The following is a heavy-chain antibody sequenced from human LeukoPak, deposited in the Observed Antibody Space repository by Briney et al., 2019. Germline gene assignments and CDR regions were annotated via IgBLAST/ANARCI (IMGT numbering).Heavy chain of an antibody. CDR1: GYTFTSYD. CDR2: MNPNSGNT. Sequence: GASVKVSCKASGYTFTSYDINWVRQATGQGLEWMGWMNPNSGNTGYAQKFQGRVTMTRNTSISTAYMELSSLRSEDTAVYYCARVPSRFRAAAGNRGLVYWGQGTLVTVSS. V-gene: IGHV1-8*01. J-gene: IGHJ4*02. CDR3: ARVPSRFRAAAGNRGLVY. D-gene: IGHD6-13*01.